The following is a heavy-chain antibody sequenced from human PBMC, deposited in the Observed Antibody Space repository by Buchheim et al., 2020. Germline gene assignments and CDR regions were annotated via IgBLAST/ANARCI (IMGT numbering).Heavy chain of an antibody. CDR3: VRSLSASYGMDV. CDR1: GYSFTNYW. V-gene: IGHV5-10-1*01. J-gene: IGHJ6*02. Sequence: EAQLVQSGAEVKKPGESLRISCKGSGYSFTNYWITWVRQMPGKGLEWMGRIDPSDSYTEYSPSFQGHVTISVDRSSTTAYLQWSSLEASDIAMYYCVRSLSASYGMDVWGQGTT. CDR2: IDPSDSYT.